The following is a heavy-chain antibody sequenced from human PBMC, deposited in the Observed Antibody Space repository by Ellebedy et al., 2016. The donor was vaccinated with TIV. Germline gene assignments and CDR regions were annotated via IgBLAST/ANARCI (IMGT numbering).Heavy chain of an antibody. Sequence: AASVKVSCKASGYTFTSYGISWVRQAPGQGLEWMGWISAYNGKTNNAQKLQGRVTMTTDTSTSTAYMELRSLRSDDTAVYYCARDLVGVTTGGHWFDPWGQGTLVTVSS. CDR3: ARDLVGVTTGGHWFDP. CDR1: GYTFTSYG. D-gene: IGHD1-26*01. CDR2: ISAYNGKT. J-gene: IGHJ5*02. V-gene: IGHV1-18*01.